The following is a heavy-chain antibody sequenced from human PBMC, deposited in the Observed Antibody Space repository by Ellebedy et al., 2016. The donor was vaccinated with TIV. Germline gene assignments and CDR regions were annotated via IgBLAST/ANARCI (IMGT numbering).Heavy chain of an antibody. CDR2: IIPIFGKT. V-gene: IGHV1-69*13. Sequence: AASVTVSCKASGGTFSDYAISWVRQAPGQGLEWMGGIIPIFGKTNYAQKFRGRVTISADESTGTAYMELSSLRSEDTAVYYCARRGDDGYNDYWGQGTLVTVSS. D-gene: IGHD5-24*01. J-gene: IGHJ4*02. CDR1: GGTFSDYA. CDR3: ARRGDDGYNDY.